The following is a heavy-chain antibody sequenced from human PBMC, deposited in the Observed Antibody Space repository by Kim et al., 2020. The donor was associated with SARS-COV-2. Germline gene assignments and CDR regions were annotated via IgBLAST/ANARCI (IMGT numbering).Heavy chain of an antibody. V-gene: IGHV3-49*04. J-gene: IGHJ4*02. CDR1: GFSFGDYA. CDR3: AKAEDGGGGNHDY. D-gene: IGHD2-15*01. CDR2: IRNKDYSGAA. Sequence: GGSLRLSCTASGFSFGDYALNWVRQAPGQGLEWVGLIRNKDYSGAAEYAASVKGRFTISRDDSKHTAYLQMNSLKTEDTAVYFCAKAEDGGGGNHDYLGQGTLVTVSS.